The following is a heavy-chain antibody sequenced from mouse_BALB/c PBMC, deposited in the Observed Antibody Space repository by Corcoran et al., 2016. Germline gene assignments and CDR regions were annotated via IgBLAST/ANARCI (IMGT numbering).Heavy chain of an antibody. CDR2: INTYTGEP. D-gene: IGHD2-14*01. CDR1: GYTFTNYG. J-gene: IGHJ4*01. Sequence: QIQLVQSGPELKKPGETVNISCKASGYTFTNYGMNWVKQAPGKGLKWMGWINTYTGEPTYADDFKGRFAFSLETSASTAYLQINNLKNEDTATYFCARGNYRSYYYAMDYWGQGTSVTVSS. V-gene: IGHV9-3-1*01. CDR3: ARGNYRSYYYAMDY.